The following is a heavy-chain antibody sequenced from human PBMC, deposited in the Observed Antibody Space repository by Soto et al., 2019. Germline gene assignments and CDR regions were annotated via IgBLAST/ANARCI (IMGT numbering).Heavy chain of an antibody. CDR2: ISGSGGAT. Sequence: GSLRLSCEASGFTFSSYAMNWVRQAPGKGLEWISVISGSGGATYFADSVKGRFVISRDNSKNTLYLQMNSLRAEDTAIYYCAKDLNSSSWWEFDYWGQGTLVTVSS. D-gene: IGHD6-13*01. V-gene: IGHV3-23*01. CDR1: GFTFSSYA. J-gene: IGHJ4*02. CDR3: AKDLNSSSWWEFDY.